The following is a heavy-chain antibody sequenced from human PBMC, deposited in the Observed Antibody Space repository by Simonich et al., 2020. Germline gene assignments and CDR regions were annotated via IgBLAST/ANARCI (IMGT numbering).Heavy chain of an antibody. V-gene: IGHV3-30*07. Sequence: QVQLVESGGGVVQPGRSLRLSCAASGFTFSSYAMHWVRQAPGKGLEGGGGISNEGINKYYADSVKGRFTISRDNSKNTLYLQMNSLRAEDTAVYYCAREGLLLDAFDIWGQGTMVTVSS. J-gene: IGHJ3*02. CDR3: AREGLLLDAFDI. CDR2: ISNEGINK. CDR1: GFTFSSYA. D-gene: IGHD2-15*01.